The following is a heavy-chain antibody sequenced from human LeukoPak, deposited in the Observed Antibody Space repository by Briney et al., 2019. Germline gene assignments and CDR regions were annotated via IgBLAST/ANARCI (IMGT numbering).Heavy chain of an antibody. Sequence: GGSLRLSCAASGFTFSSYGMHWVRQAPGKGLEWVAVISYDGSNKYYADSVKGRFTISRDNSKNTLYLQMNSLRAEDTAVYYCAKAAAGWSPTYWGQGTLVTVSS. CDR1: GFTFSSYG. CDR3: AKAAAGWSPTY. V-gene: IGHV3-30*18. D-gene: IGHD6-19*01. CDR2: ISYDGSNK. J-gene: IGHJ4*02.